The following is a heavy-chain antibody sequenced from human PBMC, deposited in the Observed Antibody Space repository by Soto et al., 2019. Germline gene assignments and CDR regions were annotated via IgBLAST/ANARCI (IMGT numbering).Heavy chain of an antibody. D-gene: IGHD5-12*01. Sequence: PRLSCAASGFTFSSYSMNWVRQAPGKGLEWVSSISSSSSYIYYADSVKGRFTISRDNAKNSLYLQMNSLRAEDTAVYYCARVSSGSNRFDRWGQGTLVTVSS. J-gene: IGHJ5*02. CDR2: ISSSSSYI. CDR3: ARVSSGSNRFDR. V-gene: IGHV3-21*01. CDR1: GFTFSSYS.